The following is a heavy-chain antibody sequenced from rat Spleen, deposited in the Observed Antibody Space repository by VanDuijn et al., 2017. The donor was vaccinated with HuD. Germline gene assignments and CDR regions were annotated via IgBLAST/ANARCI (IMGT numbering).Heavy chain of an antibody. CDR1: GFTFSSFP. V-gene: IGHV5-46*01. Sequence: EVQLVESDGGLVQPGRSLKLSCAASGFTFSSFPMAWVRQAPKKGLEWVAYISPSGGSTYYRDCVKGRFTISRDNAKSTLYLQMDSLRSEDTATYYCARRYDFDYWGQGVMVTVSS. J-gene: IGHJ2*01. CDR3: ARRYDFDY. D-gene: IGHD1-11*01. CDR2: ISPSGGST.